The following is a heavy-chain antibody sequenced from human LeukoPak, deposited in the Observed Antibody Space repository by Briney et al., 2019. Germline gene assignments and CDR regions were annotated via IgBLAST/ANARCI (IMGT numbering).Heavy chain of an antibody. CDR1: GGSFSGYY. D-gene: IGHD3-10*01. Sequence: SETLSLTCAVYGGSFSGYYWSWIRQPPGKGLEWIGEINHSGSTNYNPSLKSRVTISVDTSKNQFSLKLSSATAADTAVYYCARAFGLGARRFSYFDYWGQGTLVTVSS. J-gene: IGHJ4*02. CDR3: ARAFGLGARRFSYFDY. CDR2: INHSGST. V-gene: IGHV4-34*01.